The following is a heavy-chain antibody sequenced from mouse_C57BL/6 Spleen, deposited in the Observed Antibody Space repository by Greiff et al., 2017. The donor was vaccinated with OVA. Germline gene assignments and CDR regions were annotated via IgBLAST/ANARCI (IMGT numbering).Heavy chain of an antibody. Sequence: QVQLQQPGAELVKPGASVKLSCKASGYTFTSYWMHWVKQRPGQGLEWIGMIHPNSGSTNYNEKFKSKATLTVDKSSSTAYMQLSSLTSEDSAVYYCARMELGREYFDVWGTGTTGTVSS. V-gene: IGHV1-64*01. CDR3: ARMELGREYFDV. D-gene: IGHD4-1*01. CDR1: GYTFTSYW. CDR2: IHPNSGST. J-gene: IGHJ1*03.